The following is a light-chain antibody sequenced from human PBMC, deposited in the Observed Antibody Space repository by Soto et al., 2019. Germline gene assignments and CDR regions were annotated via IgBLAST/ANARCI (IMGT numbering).Light chain of an antibody. J-gene: IGLJ1*01. Sequence: QSALTQPPSAPGSPGQSVTISCTGTSSDVGGYNYVSWYQQHPGKAPKLMIYEVSERPSGVPDRFSGSKSSNTASLTVSGLQAEDEADYYCSSYAGSNNFVFGTGTKV. CDR1: SSDVGGYNY. CDR3: SSYAGSNNFV. CDR2: EVS. V-gene: IGLV2-8*01.